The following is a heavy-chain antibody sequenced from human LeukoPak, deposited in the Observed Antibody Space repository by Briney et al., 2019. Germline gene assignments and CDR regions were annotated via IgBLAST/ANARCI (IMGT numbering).Heavy chain of an antibody. CDR2: ISAYNGNT. Sequence: ASVKVSCKASGYTFTSYAIHWVRQAPGQRLEWMGWISAYNGNTNYAQKLQGRVTMTTDTSTSTAYMELRSLRSDDTAVYYCARDRPVGVYGDYDYWGQGTLVTVSS. D-gene: IGHD4-17*01. CDR1: GYTFTSYA. CDR3: ARDRPVGVYGDYDY. J-gene: IGHJ4*02. V-gene: IGHV1-18*01.